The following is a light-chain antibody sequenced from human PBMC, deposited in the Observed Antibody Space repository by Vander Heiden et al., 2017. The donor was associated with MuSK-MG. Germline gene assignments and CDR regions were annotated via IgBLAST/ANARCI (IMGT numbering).Light chain of an antibody. CDR3: QAYDSSLSGV. J-gene: IGLJ3*02. Sequence: QSVPTPPPPASGPPRQRVTIPRTGRCSHIGAGYGGPWSHQRPGTAPKLLIYGNSNRPSGVPDRFSGSKSGTSASLAITGLQDEDEADYYCQAYDSSLSGVFGGGTKLTVL. CDR2: GNS. V-gene: IGLV1-40*01. CDR1: CSHIGAGYG.